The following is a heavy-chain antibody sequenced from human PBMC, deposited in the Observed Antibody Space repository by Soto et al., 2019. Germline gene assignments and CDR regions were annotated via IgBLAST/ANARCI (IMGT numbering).Heavy chain of an antibody. D-gene: IGHD3-22*01. V-gene: IGHV3-23*01. CDR2: ISGSGDRT. Sequence: DVQLLESGGGLVQPGGSLRLSCAASGITISNYPMSWVRQAPGKGLDWVSGISGSGDRTYYADSAKCRFSISKDISKNSLSLQLDSLGVEDTAVYFCVKDDGGYPSTAPHWGQGTLVTVSS. J-gene: IGHJ4*02. CDR1: GITISNYP. CDR3: VKDDGGYPSTAPH.